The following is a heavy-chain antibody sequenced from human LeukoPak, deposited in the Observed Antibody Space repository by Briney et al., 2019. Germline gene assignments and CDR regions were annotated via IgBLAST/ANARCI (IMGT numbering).Heavy chain of an antibody. CDR3: AHSRSRPYVWGGSNRNWFDP. J-gene: IGHJ5*02. D-gene: IGHD3-16*01. CDR2: IYWNYDK. Sequence: ESGPTLVNPTQTLTLTCTFSGFSLSTSGVGVGWIRQPPGKALEWLALIYWNYDKRYSPSLKSRLTITKDTSKNQVVLTMTNMDPVDTATYYCAHSRSRPYVWGGSNRNWFDPWGQGTLVTVSS. V-gene: IGHV2-5*01. CDR1: GFSLSTSGVG.